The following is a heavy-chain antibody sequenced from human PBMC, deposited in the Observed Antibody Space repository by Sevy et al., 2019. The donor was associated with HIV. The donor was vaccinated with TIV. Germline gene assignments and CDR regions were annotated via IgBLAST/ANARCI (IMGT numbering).Heavy chain of an antibody. D-gene: IGHD3-10*01. Sequence: ASVKVSCKASGYTFTSYYMHWVRQAPGQGLEWMGIINPSGGSTSYAQKFQGGVTMTRDTSTSTVYMELSSLRSEDTAVYYCARQGSGVELLWFRESDVSHFDYWGQGTLVTVSS. CDR1: GYTFTSYY. V-gene: IGHV1-46*03. CDR3: ARQGSGVELLWFRESDVSHFDY. CDR2: INPSGGST. J-gene: IGHJ4*02.